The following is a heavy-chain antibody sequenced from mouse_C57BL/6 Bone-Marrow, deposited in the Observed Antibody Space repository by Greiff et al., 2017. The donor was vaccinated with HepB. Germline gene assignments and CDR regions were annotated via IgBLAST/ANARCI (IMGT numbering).Heavy chain of an antibody. J-gene: IGHJ4*01. CDR1: GFTFSGYY. CDR2: INYDGSST. Sequence: EVKLMESEGGLVQPGSSMKLSCTASGFTFSGYYMAWVRQVPEKGLEWVANINYDGSSTYYLDSLKSRFIISRDNAKNILYLQMSSLKSEDTATYYCAREDYGSTMDYWGQGTSVTVSS. V-gene: IGHV5-16*01. CDR3: AREDYGSTMDY. D-gene: IGHD1-1*01.